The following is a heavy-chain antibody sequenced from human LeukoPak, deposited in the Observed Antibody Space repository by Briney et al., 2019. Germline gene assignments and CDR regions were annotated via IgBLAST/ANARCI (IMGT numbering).Heavy chain of an antibody. CDR1: GGSMSPYH. Sequence: PSETLSLTCTVSGGSMSPYHWTWIRQPAGKGLEWIGRLRTSGNKNYNPSLKGRVTISVDTSKNQFSLEMTSVTAADTAVYFCARDPFRSSFDPWGQGILVTVSS. V-gene: IGHV4-4*07. CDR3: ARDPFRSSFDP. D-gene: IGHD6-13*01. CDR2: LRTSGNK. J-gene: IGHJ5*02.